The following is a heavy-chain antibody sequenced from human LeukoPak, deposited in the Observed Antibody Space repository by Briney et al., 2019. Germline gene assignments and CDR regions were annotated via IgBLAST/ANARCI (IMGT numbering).Heavy chain of an antibody. CDR3: ARLDSSSSGAHFDY. Sequence: GESLQISCQGSGYNFINNWIAWVRQVPGKGLEWMGIVYPGDSDTRYSPSFQGQVTISADKSISTAYLQWSSLKASDSAMYYCARLDSSSSGAHFDYWGQGTLVTVSS. D-gene: IGHD6-6*01. CDR2: VYPGDSDT. CDR1: GYNFINNW. V-gene: IGHV5-51*01. J-gene: IGHJ4*02.